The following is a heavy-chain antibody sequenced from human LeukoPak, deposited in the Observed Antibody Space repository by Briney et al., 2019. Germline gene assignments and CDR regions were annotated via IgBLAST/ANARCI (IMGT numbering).Heavy chain of an antibody. J-gene: IGHJ6*03. V-gene: IGHV3-48*03. D-gene: IGHD3-3*01. Sequence: GGSLRLSCAASGFTFSSYEMNWVRQAPGKGLEWVSYISSSGSTIYYADSVKGRFTISRDNSKNTLYLQMNSLRAEDTAVYYCAIRGEAYYYYYMDVWGKGTTVTISS. CDR3: AIRGEAYYYYYMDV. CDR2: ISSSGSTI. CDR1: GFTFSSYE.